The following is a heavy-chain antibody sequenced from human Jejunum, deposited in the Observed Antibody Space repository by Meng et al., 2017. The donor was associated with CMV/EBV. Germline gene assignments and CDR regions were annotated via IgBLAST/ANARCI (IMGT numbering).Heavy chain of an antibody. CDR2: VFHSGST. V-gene: IGHV4-4*02. D-gene: IGHD2-2*01. CDR3: ATARRGCSTDSCWLEN. CDR1: VASVGSSNW. J-gene: IGHJ4*02. Sequence: SVASVGSSNWWNWVRQSPGKGLEWVAVVFHSGSTNYNPSLMSRLSISVAKAKNQVSLNLTSVTAADAAVYYCATARRGCSTDSCWLENWGQGTLVTVSS.